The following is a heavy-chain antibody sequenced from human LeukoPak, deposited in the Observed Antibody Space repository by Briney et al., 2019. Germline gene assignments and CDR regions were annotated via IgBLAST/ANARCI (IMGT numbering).Heavy chain of an antibody. D-gene: IGHD6-25*01. CDR1: GYTLAELS. J-gene: IGHJ4*02. CDR3: ATPGYYFDY. Sequence: ASVKVSCKVSGYTLAELSMHWVRQAPGKGLEWMGGFDPEDGERIYAQKFQGRVTMTEDTSTDTAYMELSSLRSEDTAEYYCATPGYYFDYWGQGTLVTVSS. CDR2: FDPEDGER. V-gene: IGHV1-24*01.